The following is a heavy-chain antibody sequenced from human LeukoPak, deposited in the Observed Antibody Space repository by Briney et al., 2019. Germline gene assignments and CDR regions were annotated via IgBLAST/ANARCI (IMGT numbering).Heavy chain of an antibody. J-gene: IGHJ4*02. CDR1: GFTFSSYA. CDR3: ARGTVAGCSSTSCPNTYYFDY. CDR2: ISSNGGST. D-gene: IGHD2-2*01. V-gene: IGHV3-64*01. Sequence: GGSLRLSCAATGFTFSSYAMHWVCQAPGKGLEYVSAISSNGGSTYYANSVKGRFTISRDNSKNTLYLRMGSLRAEDMAVYYCARGTVAGCSSTSCPNTYYFDYWGQGTLVTVSS.